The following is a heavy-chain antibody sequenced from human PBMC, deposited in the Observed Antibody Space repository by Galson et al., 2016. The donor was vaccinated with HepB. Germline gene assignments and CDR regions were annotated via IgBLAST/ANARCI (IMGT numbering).Heavy chain of an antibody. Sequence: SLRLSCAASGFTFSKYALHWVRQAPGKGLEWVAVITTNGISQNYEDSVKGRFTVYRDNSKNTVDLQMTSLRPEDTALYYCAKDQGILRHFDWLTYDAFDMWGQGTMVTVSS. CDR1: GFTFSKYA. V-gene: IGHV3-30*18. J-gene: IGHJ3*02. D-gene: IGHD3-9*01. CDR2: ITTNGISQ. CDR3: AKDQGILRHFDWLTYDAFDM.